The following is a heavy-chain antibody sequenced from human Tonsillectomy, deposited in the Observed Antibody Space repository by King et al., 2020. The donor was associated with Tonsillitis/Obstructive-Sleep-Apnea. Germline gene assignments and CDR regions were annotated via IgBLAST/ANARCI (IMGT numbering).Heavy chain of an antibody. CDR1: GFSVSLNY. J-gene: IGHJ3*02. CDR3: AGEERPSDAFDI. D-gene: IGHD1-26*01. CDR2: IYTAGST. V-gene: IGHV3-53*01. Sequence: VQLVESGGGLIQPGGSLRLSCAASGFSVSLNYMNWVRQAPGKGLEWVSVIYTAGSTYYADSVKGRFTISRDNSKNMLYLQMNSLRAEDTAVYYCAGEERPSDAFDIWGQGTMVTVSS.